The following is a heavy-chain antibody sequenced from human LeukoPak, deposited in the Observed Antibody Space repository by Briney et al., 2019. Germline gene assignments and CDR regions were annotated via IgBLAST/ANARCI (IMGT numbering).Heavy chain of an antibody. CDR1: GGSISSSSYY. Sequence: SETLSLTCTVSGGSISSSSYYWGWIRQPPGKGLEWIGSIYYSGSTYYNPSLKSRVTISVDTSKNQFSLKLSSVTAADTAVYYCARHSSAISTHIVVVTATTPSYFDYWGQGTLVTVSS. V-gene: IGHV4-39*01. J-gene: IGHJ4*02. CDR2: IYYSGST. D-gene: IGHD2-21*02. CDR3: ARHSSAISTHIVVVTATTPSYFDY.